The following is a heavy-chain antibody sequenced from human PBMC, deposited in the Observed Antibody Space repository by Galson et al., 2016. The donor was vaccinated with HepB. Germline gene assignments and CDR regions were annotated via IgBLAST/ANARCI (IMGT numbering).Heavy chain of an antibody. CDR3: AKGFRSRVMHV. V-gene: IGHV3-30*18. J-gene: IGHJ6*02. CDR2: ISSEGRHK. Sequence: SLRLSCAASGSTFSSYGMHWVRQAPGKGLEWVAVISSEGRHKYYADSVKGRFAISRDNSKNSLYLQMNSLRAEDTAVYYCAKGFRSRVMHVWGQGTTVTVFS. D-gene: IGHD3-3*01. CDR1: GSTFSSYG.